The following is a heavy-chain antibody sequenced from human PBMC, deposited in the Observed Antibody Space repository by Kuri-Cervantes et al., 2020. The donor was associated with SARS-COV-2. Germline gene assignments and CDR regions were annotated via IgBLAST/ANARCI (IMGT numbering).Heavy chain of an antibody. D-gene: IGHD7-27*01. V-gene: IGHV4-34*01. CDR1: GGSISRHY. J-gene: IGHJ4*02. CDR2: INHSGST. CDR3: ARVTNWGYYFDY. Sequence: SETLSLTCTVSGGSISRHYWSWIRQPPGKGLEWIGEINHSGSTNYNPSLKSRVTISVDTSKNQFSLKLSSVTAADTAAYYCARVTNWGYYFDYWGQGTLVTVSS.